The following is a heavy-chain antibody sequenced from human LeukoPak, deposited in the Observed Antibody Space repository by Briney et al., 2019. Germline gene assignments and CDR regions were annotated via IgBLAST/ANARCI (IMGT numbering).Heavy chain of an antibody. D-gene: IGHD3-10*01. CDR1: GFTFTSYA. CDR3: VKHRVRPPGSGAVDY. J-gene: IGHJ4*02. CDR2: ISGSGSGGST. Sequence: GGSLRLSCAASGFTFTSYAMSWVRQAPGKGLEWVSGISGSGSGGSTYYADSVKGRFTISRDNSKNTLYLQMNSLRAEDTAVYYCVKHRVRPPGSGAVDYWGQGTLVTVSS. V-gene: IGHV3-23*01.